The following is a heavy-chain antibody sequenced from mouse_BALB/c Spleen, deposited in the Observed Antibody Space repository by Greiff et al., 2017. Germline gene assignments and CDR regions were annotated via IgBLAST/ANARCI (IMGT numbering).Heavy chain of an antibody. Sequence: QVQLQQPGAELVKPGASVKMSCKASGYTFTSYNMHWVKQTPGQGLEWIGAIYPGNGDTSYNQKFKGKATLTADKSSSTAYMQLSSLTSEDSAVYYCARHYGYWYFDVWGAGTTVTVSS. V-gene: IGHV1-12*01. CDR2: IYPGNGDT. D-gene: IGHD1-1*01. CDR3: ARHYGYWYFDV. J-gene: IGHJ1*01. CDR1: GYTFTSYN.